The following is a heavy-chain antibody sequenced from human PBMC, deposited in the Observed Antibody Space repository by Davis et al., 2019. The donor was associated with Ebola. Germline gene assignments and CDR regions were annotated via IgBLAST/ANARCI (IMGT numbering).Heavy chain of an antibody. V-gene: IGHV4-59*04. D-gene: IGHD6-13*01. CDR1: GGSISSYY. J-gene: IGHJ5*02. Sequence: SETLSLTCTVSGGSISSYYWSWIRQPPGKGLEWIGYIYHSGSTYYNPSLKSRVTISVDRSKNQFSLKLSSVTAADTAVYYCARAVWAAAGNNWFDPWGQGTLVTVSS. CDR3: ARAVWAAAGNNWFDP. CDR2: IYHSGST.